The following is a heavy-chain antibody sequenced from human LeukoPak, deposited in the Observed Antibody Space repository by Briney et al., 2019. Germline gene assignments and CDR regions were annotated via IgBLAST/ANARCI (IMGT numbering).Heavy chain of an antibody. CDR1: GFTFSSYA. Sequence: GGSMRLSSAASGFTFSSYAMDWDRQAQGKGMGWVGVISYDGSNKYYADSVKGRFTISRDNSKNTLYLQMNSLRAEDTAVYYCARDRGVAGNAEYFQHWGQGTLVTVSS. V-gene: IGHV3-30-3*01. J-gene: IGHJ1*01. CDR2: ISYDGSNK. D-gene: IGHD6-19*01. CDR3: ARDRGVAGNAEYFQH.